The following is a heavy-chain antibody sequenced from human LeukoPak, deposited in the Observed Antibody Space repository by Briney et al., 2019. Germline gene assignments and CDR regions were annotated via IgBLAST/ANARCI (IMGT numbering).Heavy chain of an antibody. CDR2: IYSGGST. V-gene: IGHV3-NL1*01. J-gene: IGHJ4*02. D-gene: IGHD3-10*01. CDR1: GFTFSSYG. CDR3: ASPYYYASGSFDV. Sequence: GGSLRLSCAASGFTFSSYGMHWVRQAPGKGLEWVSVIYSGGSTYYADSVKGRFTISRDNSKNTLYLQMNSLRAEDTAVYYCASPYYYASGSFDVWGQGTLVTVSS.